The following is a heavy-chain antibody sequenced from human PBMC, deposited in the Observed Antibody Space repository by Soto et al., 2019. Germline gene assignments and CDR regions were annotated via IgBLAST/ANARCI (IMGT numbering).Heavy chain of an antibody. CDR1: GYTFTAFH. V-gene: IGHV1-2*04. J-gene: IGHJ6*02. CDR3: ARESANYYYGMDV. CDR2: THPNSGDT. Sequence: QVQLVQSGAEVRKPGASVKVSCKASGYTFTAFHMHWVRQVPGQGLEWMGWTHPNSGDTKYERKFQGWVNMTWDTSITTAYMELSRLKTDDTAVYYCARESANYYYGMDVWGQGTTVIVSS. D-gene: IGHD2-8*01.